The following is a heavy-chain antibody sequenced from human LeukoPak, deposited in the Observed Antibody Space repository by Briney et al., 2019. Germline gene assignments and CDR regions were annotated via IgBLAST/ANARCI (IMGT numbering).Heavy chain of an antibody. CDR3: AARQRITIGY. D-gene: IGHD3-3*02. CDR1: GGSISSGGYY. Sequence: SETLSLTCTVSGGSISSGGYYWSWIRQHPGKGLEWIGYIYYSGSTYYNPSLKSRDTISVDTSKNQFSLKLSSVTAADTAVYYCAARQRITIGYWGQGTLVTVSS. CDR2: IYYSGST. V-gene: IGHV4-31*03. J-gene: IGHJ4*02.